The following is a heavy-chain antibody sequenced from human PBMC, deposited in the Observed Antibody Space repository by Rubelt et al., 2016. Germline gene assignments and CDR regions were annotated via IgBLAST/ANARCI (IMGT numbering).Heavy chain of an antibody. CDR2: INHSGST. Sequence: QVQLQQWGAGLLKPSETLSLTCAVYGGSFSGYYWSWIRQPPGTGLEWIGEINHSGSTNYNPSLKSRVTISVDTSKNQFSLELSSVTAADTAVYYCARGKEGLGVTMMDYWGQGTLVTVSS. V-gene: IGHV4-34*01. CDR3: ARGKEGLGVTMMDY. CDR1: GGSFSGYY. J-gene: IGHJ4*02. D-gene: IGHD3-22*01.